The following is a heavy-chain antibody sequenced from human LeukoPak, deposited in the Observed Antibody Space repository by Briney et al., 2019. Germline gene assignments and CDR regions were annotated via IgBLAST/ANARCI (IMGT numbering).Heavy chain of an antibody. Sequence: GASVKVSCKASGGTFSSYAISWVRQAPGQGLEWMGGIIPIFGTANYAQKFQGRVTITTDESTSTAYMELSSLRSEDTAVYYCATPRSPDWYFDLWGRGTLDTVSS. V-gene: IGHV1-69*05. CDR1: GGTFSSYA. J-gene: IGHJ2*01. CDR2: IIPIFGTA. CDR3: ATPRSPDWYFDL.